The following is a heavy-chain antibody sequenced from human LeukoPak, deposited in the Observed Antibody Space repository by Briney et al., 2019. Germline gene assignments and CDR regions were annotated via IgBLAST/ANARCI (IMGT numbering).Heavy chain of an antibody. Sequence: SETLSLTCTVSGGSIRSYSGTWIRQPPGKGLEWIGYMYYTGSTKYNPSLKSRVSISVDTSKNQFSLTLTSVTAADTAVYYCAAVVVSGTPYFDYWGQGTLVTVSS. CDR1: GGSIRSYS. D-gene: IGHD2-21*02. J-gene: IGHJ4*02. CDR3: AAVVVSGTPYFDY. CDR2: MYYTGST. V-gene: IGHV4-59*03.